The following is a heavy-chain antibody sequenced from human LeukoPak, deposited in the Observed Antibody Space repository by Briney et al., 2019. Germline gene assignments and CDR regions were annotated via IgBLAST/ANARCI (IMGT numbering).Heavy chain of an antibody. CDR2: ISSSSGNI. V-gene: IGHV3-48*01. J-gene: IGHJ3*02. CDR1: GFTFSSYS. Sequence: PGGSLRLSCAASGFTFSSYSMNWVRQAPGKGLEWVSYISSSSGNIYYADSVKGRFTISRDNAKTSLYLQMNSLRAEDTALYYCARDYYDSSYDAFDIWGQGTMVTVSS. CDR3: ARDYYDSSYDAFDI. D-gene: IGHD3-22*01.